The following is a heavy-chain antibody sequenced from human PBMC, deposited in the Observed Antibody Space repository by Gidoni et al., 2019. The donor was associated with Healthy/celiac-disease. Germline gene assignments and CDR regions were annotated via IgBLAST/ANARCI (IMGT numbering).Heavy chain of an antibody. D-gene: IGHD6-6*01. J-gene: IGHJ4*02. V-gene: IGHV3-21*01. CDR3: ARDGSSSAFPDY. Sequence: EVQLVESGGGLVKPGGSLRLSCAASGFTFSSYSMNWVRQAPGKGLEWVSSISSSSSYIYYADSVKGRFTISRDNAKNSLYLQMNSLRAEDTAVYYCARDGSSSAFPDYWGQGTLVTVSS. CDR1: GFTFSSYS. CDR2: ISSSSSYI.